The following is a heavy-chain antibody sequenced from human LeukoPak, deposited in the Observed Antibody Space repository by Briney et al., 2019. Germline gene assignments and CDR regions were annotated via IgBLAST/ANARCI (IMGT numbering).Heavy chain of an antibody. CDR1: GFTFNTYT. J-gene: IGHJ5*02. V-gene: IGHV3-21*01. D-gene: IGHD6-6*01. Sequence: GGSLRLSCAASGFTFNTYTMNWVRQAPGKGLGWVSSISSSSSSIYYADSVKGRFTISRDNAMNSLYLQMNSLRVEDTAVYYCARGREGVAARWWVEEPRWYFFDPWGQGTLVTVSS. CDR3: ARGREGVAARWWVEEPRWYFFDP. CDR2: ISSSSSSI.